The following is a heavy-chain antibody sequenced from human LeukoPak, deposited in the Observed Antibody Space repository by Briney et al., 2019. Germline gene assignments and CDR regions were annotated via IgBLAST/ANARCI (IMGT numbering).Heavy chain of an antibody. Sequence: ASETLSLTCAVSSGSIRSSNWWSWVRQPPGKGLEWIREIYHSGSTNYNPSLKSRVTISVDKSKNQFSLKLSSVTAADTAVYYCARTRPSWLVSGGYHYYMDVWGKGTTVTISS. V-gene: IGHV4-4*02. CDR1: SGSIRSSNW. J-gene: IGHJ6*03. D-gene: IGHD6-19*01. CDR2: IYHSGST. CDR3: ARTRPSWLVSGGYHYYMDV.